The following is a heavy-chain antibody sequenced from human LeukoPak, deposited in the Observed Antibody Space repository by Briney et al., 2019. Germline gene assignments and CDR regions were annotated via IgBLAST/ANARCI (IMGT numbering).Heavy chain of an antibody. J-gene: IGHJ6*02. D-gene: IGHD5-18*01. CDR1: GFTFSSYW. CDR2: IKQDGSEK. V-gene: IGHV3-7*03. CDR3: ARPGYSYSHYYGMDV. Sequence: PGGSLRLSCAASGFTFSSYWMSWVRQAPGKGLEWVANIKQDGSEKYYVDSVKGRFTISRDNAKNSLYLQMNSLRAEDTAVYYCARPGYSYSHYYGMDVWGQGTTVTVSS.